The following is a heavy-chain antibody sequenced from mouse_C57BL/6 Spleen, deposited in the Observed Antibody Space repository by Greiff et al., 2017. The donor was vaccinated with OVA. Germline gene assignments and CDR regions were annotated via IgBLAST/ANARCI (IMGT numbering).Heavy chain of an antibody. J-gene: IGHJ4*01. CDR3: ARRYYAMDY. CDR1: GYTFTSYW. Sequence: QVQLQQPGAELVMPGASVKLSCKASGYTFTSYWMHWVKQRPGQGLERIGEIDPSDSYTNYNQKFKGKSTLTVDKSSSTAYMQLSSLTSEDSAVYYCARRYYAMDYWGQGTSVTVSS. V-gene: IGHV1-69*01. CDR2: IDPSDSYT.